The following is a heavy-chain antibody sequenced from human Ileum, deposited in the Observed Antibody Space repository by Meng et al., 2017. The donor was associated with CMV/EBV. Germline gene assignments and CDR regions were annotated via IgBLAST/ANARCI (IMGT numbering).Heavy chain of an antibody. CDR3: TTGSAYSPPGQFHQ. D-gene: IGHD3-22*01. J-gene: IGHJ4*02. V-gene: IGHV4-4*02. CDR2: VYRGGNA. CDR1: GGSISRASG. Sequence: VPGGSISRASGWTWVRQTTGKGLEWIGEVYRGGNAMYNPSLQSRLTISVDDSTNQVSLRLRSVTAADTAMYYCTTGSAYSPPGQFHQWGQGTLVTVSS.